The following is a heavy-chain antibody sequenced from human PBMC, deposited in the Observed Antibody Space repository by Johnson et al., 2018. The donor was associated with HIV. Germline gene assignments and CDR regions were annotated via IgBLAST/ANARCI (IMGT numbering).Heavy chain of an antibody. J-gene: IGHJ3*02. V-gene: IGHV3-20*04. Sequence: EKLVESGGGVVQPGGSLRLSCAASGFTFSSYDMHWVRQATGKGLEWVSGMNWNGGSTGYADSVKGRYIISRDNAKRSLYLQMNSLRAEDTAVYYCAKVRRGSSWYIAFDIWGQGTMVTVSS. CDR1: GFTFSSYD. CDR2: MNWNGGST. CDR3: AKVRRGSSWYIAFDI. D-gene: IGHD6-13*01.